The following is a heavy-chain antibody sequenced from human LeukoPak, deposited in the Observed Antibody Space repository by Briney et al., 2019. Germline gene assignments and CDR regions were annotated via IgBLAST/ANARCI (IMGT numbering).Heavy chain of an antibody. CDR2: NNPKSGGT. CDR3: ARDRSVVAGGAYFDY. Sequence: ASVKVFRKASGYPFTAFYMQWVPHAPGQGLEVVGWNNPKSGGTNYAQNFQGRVTMTRHTSTSTAHMDLSTLRSDDTAVYYCARDRSVVAGGAYFDYWARGTLLSVSS. V-gene: IGHV1-2*02. D-gene: IGHD3-16*01. J-gene: IGHJ4*02. CDR1: GYPFTAFY.